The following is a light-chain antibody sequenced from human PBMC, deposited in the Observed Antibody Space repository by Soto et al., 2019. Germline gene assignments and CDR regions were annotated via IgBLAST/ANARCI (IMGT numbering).Light chain of an antibody. CDR2: GAS. J-gene: IGKJ3*01. Sequence: IVLTQSPFTLSLSPGERATLSCRASQSVSSGYLAWYQQKPGQPPRLLIYGASSRATGVPARFSGSGSGTDFSLTISRLEPEDFAVYYCQQYCSYLVTFGHGTKVDIK. CDR3: QQYCSYLVT. V-gene: IGKV3-20*01. CDR1: QSVSSGY.